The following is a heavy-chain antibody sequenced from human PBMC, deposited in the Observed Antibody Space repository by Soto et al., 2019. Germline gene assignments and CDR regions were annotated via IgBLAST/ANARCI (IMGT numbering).Heavy chain of an antibody. CDR3: ATSISLVRRVVTWPVDY. D-gene: IGHD3-10*01. V-gene: IGHV1-69*13. CDR2: IIPIFGTA. J-gene: IGHJ4*02. CDR1: GGTFSSYA. Sequence: SVKVSCKASGGTFSSYAISWVRQAPGQGLEWMGGIIPIFGTANYAQKFQGRVTVTADESTSTAYMELSSLRSEDTAVYYCATSISLVRRVVTWPVDYWGQGTLVTV.